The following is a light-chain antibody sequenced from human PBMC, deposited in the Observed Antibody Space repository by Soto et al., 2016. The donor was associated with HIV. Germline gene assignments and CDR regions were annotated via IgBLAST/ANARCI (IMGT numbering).Light chain of an antibody. CDR3: LQYNSYPYT. CDR2: KAS. J-gene: IGKJ2*01. V-gene: IGKV1-5*03. Sequence: DIQMTQSPSTLSAPVGDRVTITCRASQSISSWLAWYQQKPGKAPKLLIYKASSLESGVPSRFSGSGSGTEFTLTISSLQPDDFATYYCLQYNSYPYTFGQGTKLEIK. CDR1: QSISSW.